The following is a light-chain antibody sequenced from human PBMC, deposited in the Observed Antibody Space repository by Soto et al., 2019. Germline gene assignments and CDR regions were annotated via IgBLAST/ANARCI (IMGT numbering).Light chain of an antibody. Sequence: EIVLTQSPGTLSLSPGERATLSCRASQSVSSSYLAWYQQKPGQAPRLLIYGASSRDTGLPDRFSGSGSGTDFTLTISRLEPEDFAVNYFQQYGSSPPWTFGQGTKVEIK. CDR3: QQYGSSPPWT. J-gene: IGKJ1*01. V-gene: IGKV3-20*01. CDR2: GAS. CDR1: QSVSSSY.